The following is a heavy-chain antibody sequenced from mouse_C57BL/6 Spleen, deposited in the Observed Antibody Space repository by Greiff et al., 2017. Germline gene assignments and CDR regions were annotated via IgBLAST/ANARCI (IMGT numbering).Heavy chain of an antibody. CDR3: ARYYGSSYDAMDY. CDR2: IDPSDSYT. V-gene: IGHV1-69*01. J-gene: IGHJ4*01. CDR1: GYTFTSYW. D-gene: IGHD1-1*01. Sequence: QVQLQQSGAELVMPGASVKLSCKASGYTFTSYWMHWVKQRPGQGLEWIGEIDPSDSYTNYNQKFKGKSTLTVDKSSSTAYMQLSSLTSEDSAVYYCARYYGSSYDAMDYWGQGTSVTVSS.